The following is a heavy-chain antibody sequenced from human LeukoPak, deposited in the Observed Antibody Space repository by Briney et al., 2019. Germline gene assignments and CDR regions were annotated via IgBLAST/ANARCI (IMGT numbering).Heavy chain of an antibody. V-gene: IGHV4-34*12. CDR3: ARGSVLMGYASFDY. J-gene: IGHJ4*02. D-gene: IGHD2-8*01. CDR1: GGSFSGYY. Sequence: SETLSLTCTVYGGSFSGYYWTWIRQLPGKGLEWIAEIVQSGRTNYSPSLESRLTLSADTSKNQFSLKLSSVTAADTAVYYCARGSVLMGYASFDYWGQGALVTVSS. CDR2: IVQSGRT.